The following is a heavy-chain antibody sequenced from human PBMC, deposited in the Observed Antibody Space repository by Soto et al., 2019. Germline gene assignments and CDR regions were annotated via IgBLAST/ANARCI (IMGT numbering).Heavy chain of an antibody. Sequence: QVQLVESGGGVVQPGRSLRLSCAASGFAFHRYGIHWVRQAPGKGLEWVADIWYDGTTKYYADCVKGRFTVSRDDSENTVYLQMDSLRAGDTAVYYCARDGSGGDWRFFDYWGQGTLVTVSS. CDR3: ARDGSGGDWRFFDY. CDR2: IWYDGTTK. V-gene: IGHV3-33*01. CDR1: GFAFHRYG. D-gene: IGHD3-10*01. J-gene: IGHJ4*02.